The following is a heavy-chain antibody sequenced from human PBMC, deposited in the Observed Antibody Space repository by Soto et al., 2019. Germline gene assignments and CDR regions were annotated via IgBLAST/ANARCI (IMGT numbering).Heavy chain of an antibody. J-gene: IGHJ6*03. CDR2: IIPILGIA. V-gene: IGHV1-69*08. CDR1: GGTFSSYT. Sequence: QVQLVQSGAEVKKPGSSVKVSCKASGGTFSSYTISWVRQAPGQGLEWMGRIIPILGIANYAQKFQGRVTITADKSTSTAYMALSSLRSEDTAVYYCARDTYYYYMDVWGKGTTVTVSS. CDR3: ARDTYYYYMDV.